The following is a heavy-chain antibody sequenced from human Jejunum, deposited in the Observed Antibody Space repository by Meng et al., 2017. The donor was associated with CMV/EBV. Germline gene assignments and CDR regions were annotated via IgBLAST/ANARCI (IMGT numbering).Heavy chain of an antibody. CDR1: GLEFKSEE. D-gene: IGHD1-26*01. V-gene: IGHV3-48*03. J-gene: IGHJ4*02. Sequence: SCEVSGLEFKSEEMNWVRQAPGKGLEWVSYISGPGKAIYYADSVRGRFTISRDNAKSSLYLQMSGLRAEDTAVYYCARLQWAAFDFLGQGTLVTVSS. CDR2: ISGPGKAI. CDR3: ARLQWAAFDF.